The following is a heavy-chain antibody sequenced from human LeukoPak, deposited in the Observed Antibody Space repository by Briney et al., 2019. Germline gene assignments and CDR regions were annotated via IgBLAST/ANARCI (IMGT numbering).Heavy chain of an antibody. CDR2: ISYDGSNK. CDR1: GFTFSSYA. J-gene: IGHJ5*02. D-gene: IGHD3-10*01. V-gene: IGHV3-30-3*01. CDR3: ARDPSDPAWFGDTTNWFDP. Sequence: GGSLRLSCAASGFTFSSYAMHWVRQAPGKGPEWVAVISYDGSNKYYADSVKGRFTISRDNSKNTLYLQMNSLRAEDTAVYYCARDPSDPAWFGDTTNWFDPWGQGTLVTVSS.